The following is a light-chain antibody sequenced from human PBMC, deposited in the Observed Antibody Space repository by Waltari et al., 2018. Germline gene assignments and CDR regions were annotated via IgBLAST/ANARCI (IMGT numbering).Light chain of an antibody. CDR2: GAS. CDR3: QHFHSWPLT. CDR1: RYITNN. J-gene: IGKJ4*01. V-gene: IGKV3-15*01. Sequence: EIVMTQSPASLSVSPGERATLSCRASRYITNNLAGSHQIPGPAPRPLIYGASTRATGIPARFSGSGSGTEFTLTISSLQSEDFAVYYCQHFHSWPLTFGGGTKVEIK.